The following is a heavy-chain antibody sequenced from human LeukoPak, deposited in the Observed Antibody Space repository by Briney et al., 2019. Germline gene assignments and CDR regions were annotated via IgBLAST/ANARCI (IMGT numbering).Heavy chain of an antibody. D-gene: IGHD4-17*01. V-gene: IGHV3-48*01. CDR2: ISSSSSTI. CDR1: GFTFSSYS. Sequence: GGSLRLSCAASGFTFSSYSMNWVRQAPGKGLEWVSSISSSSSTIYYADSVKGRFTISRDNAKNSLYLQMNSLRAEDTAVYYCARLSTVTNFDYWGQGTLVTVSS. CDR3: ARLSTVTNFDY. J-gene: IGHJ4*02.